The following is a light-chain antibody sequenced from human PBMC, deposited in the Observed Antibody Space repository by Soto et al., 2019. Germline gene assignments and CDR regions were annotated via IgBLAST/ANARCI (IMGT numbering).Light chain of an antibody. CDR2: GAS. J-gene: IGKJ4*01. CDR3: QQYGDSPLT. CDR1: QSVNDKY. Sequence: EIVLTQSPGTLSLSPGERATLSCRASQSVNDKYLAWYQQKPGQAPRLLIYGASSRDTGIPDRFSGSGSGTDFTLTISRLEPEDFALYYCQQYGDSPLTFGGGTKVEIK. V-gene: IGKV3-20*01.